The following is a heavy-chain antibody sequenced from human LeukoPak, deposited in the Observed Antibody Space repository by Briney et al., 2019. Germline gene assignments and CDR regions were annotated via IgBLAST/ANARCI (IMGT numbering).Heavy chain of an antibody. CDR1: GFTFSGSA. CDR2: IRSKANSYAT. Sequence: GGSLKLSCAASGFTFSGSAMHWVRQASGKGLEWVGRIRSKANSYATAYAASVKGRFTISRDDSKNTAYLQMNSLKTEDTAVYYCTRHEKDDFWSGYEYYFDYWGQGTLVTVSS. CDR3: TRHEKDDFWSGYEYYFDY. V-gene: IGHV3-73*01. J-gene: IGHJ4*02. D-gene: IGHD3-3*01.